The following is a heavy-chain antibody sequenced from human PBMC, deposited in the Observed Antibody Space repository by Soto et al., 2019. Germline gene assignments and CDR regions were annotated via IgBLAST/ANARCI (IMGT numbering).Heavy chain of an antibody. CDR3: ARLSARRAPFDH. J-gene: IGHJ4*02. CDR2: INHSDST. Sequence: QVQLQQWGAGLLKPSETLSLTCAVYGGSFSGYYWSWIRQPPGKGLEWIGEINHSDSTKYNPSLKRRVTIPEATSNTRLSLTPPSVTAAATPVSYCARLSARRAPFDHWGPGTLVTVSS. V-gene: IGHV4-34*01. CDR1: GGSFSGYY.